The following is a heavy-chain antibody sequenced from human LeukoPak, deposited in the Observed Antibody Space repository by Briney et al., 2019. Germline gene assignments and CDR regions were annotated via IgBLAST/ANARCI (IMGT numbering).Heavy chain of an antibody. CDR3: ARERYSSSWYVDY. Sequence: SETLSLNCTVSGDSISNYYWSWIRQPPGKALEWIGYIYYTGSTNYNPSLKSRVTMSVDTSKNQFSLKLSSVTAADTAVYYCARERYSSSWYVDYWGQGTLVTVSS. V-gene: IGHV4-59*01. CDR1: GDSISNYY. D-gene: IGHD6-13*01. CDR2: IYYTGST. J-gene: IGHJ4*02.